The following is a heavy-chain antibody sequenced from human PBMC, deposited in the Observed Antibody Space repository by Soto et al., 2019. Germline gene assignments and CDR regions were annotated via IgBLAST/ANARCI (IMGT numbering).Heavy chain of an antibody. J-gene: IGHJ4*01. V-gene: IGHV4-38-2*02. D-gene: IGHD2-21*01. CDR1: NSSIGSAHY. CDR2: IYHGGNT. CDR3: ARAHIMVVASSTFDF. Sequence: SETLSLTCTVSNSSIGSAHYWGWIRQSPGRGPEWIASIYHGGNTFYNPSLKSRIIISMDTSKNQMSLKLRSVTAADTAVYYCARAHIMVVASSTFDFWGRGTLVTVSS.